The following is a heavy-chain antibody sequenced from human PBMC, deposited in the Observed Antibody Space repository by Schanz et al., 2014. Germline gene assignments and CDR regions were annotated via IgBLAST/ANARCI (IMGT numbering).Heavy chain of an antibody. D-gene: IGHD6-13*01. Sequence: VHLLESGGGLVEPGGSLRLSCATSGFSFDIFAVSWVRQAPGEGLEWVSSFNDGGVNKDYADSVKGRFTISSDNSKSTLYLQMSSVRAEDTAVYYCAKSQGSSFDTWGQGTLVTVSS. CDR3: AKSQGSSFDT. V-gene: IGHV3-23*01. CDR1: GFSFDIFA. J-gene: IGHJ4*02. CDR2: FNDGGVNK.